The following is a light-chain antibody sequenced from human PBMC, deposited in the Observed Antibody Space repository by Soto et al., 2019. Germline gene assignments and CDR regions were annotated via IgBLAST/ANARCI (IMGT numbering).Light chain of an antibody. Sequence: DIQMTQSPSTLSASVGDRVTITCRASQSISSWLAWYQQKPGKAPKLLIYKASSLESGVPSRFSGSGSGTEFTLTISSLQPDVFECYYCQRYKSYSGWTFGKGPKVDIK. CDR3: QRYKSYSGWT. CDR2: KAS. CDR1: QSISSW. V-gene: IGKV1-5*03. J-gene: IGKJ1*01.